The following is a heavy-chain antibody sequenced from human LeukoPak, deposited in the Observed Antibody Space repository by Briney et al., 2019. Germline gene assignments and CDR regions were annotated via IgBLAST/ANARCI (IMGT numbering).Heavy chain of an antibody. CDR1: GFTFSSYS. J-gene: IGHJ4*02. CDR3: ARDLAGYSSSWYLPSY. Sequence: PGGSLRLSCAASGFTFSSYSMNWVRQAPGKGLEWVSSISSSSYIYYADSVKGRFTISRDNAKNSLYLQMNILRAEDTAVYYCARDLAGYSSSWYLPSYWGQGTLVTVSS. D-gene: IGHD6-13*01. V-gene: IGHV3-21*01. CDR2: ISSSSYI.